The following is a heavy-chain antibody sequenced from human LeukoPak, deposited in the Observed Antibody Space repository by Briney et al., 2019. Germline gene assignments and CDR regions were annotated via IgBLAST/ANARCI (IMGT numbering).Heavy chain of an antibody. Sequence: ASVKVPCKSSGYIFDHYYVQWVRQAPGQGLEWLGWMNPDRGAKNYGETFQGRADLTKEKSTDTAYLELKGLTTDDTAVYYCARESSPGSGRGGFDLWGQGTAVTVSS. CDR1: GYIFDHYY. J-gene: IGHJ3*01. D-gene: IGHD1-26*01. V-gene: IGHV1-2*02. CDR2: MNPDRGAK. CDR3: ARESSPGSGRGGFDL.